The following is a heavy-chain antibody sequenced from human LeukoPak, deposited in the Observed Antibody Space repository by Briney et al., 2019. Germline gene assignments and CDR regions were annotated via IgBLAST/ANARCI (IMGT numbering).Heavy chain of an antibody. D-gene: IGHD2-2*01. V-gene: IGHV4-34*01. CDR3: ARATPRQLPGI. CDR1: GGSFSGYC. CDR2: INHSGST. J-gene: IGHJ4*02. Sequence: ASETLSLTCAVYGGSFSGYCWSWIRQPPGKGLEWIGEINHSGSTNYNPSLKSRVTISVDTSKNQFSLKLSSVTAADTAVYYCARATPRQLPGIWGQGTLVTVSS.